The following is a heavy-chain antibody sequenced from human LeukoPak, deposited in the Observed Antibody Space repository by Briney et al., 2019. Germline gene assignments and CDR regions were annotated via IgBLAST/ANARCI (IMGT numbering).Heavy chain of an antibody. CDR2: INPNSGGT. V-gene: IGHV1-2*02. J-gene: IGHJ3*02. CDR3: ARGGKIMINMVRGALASRDAFDI. Sequence: ASVKVSCKASGYTFTGYYIHWGRQAPGQGVEWMGWINPNSGGTKYAQKFQGRVTVTRDTSISTSSMELSRLKSDDTAVYYCARGGKIMINMVRGALASRDAFDIWGQGTMVTVSS. D-gene: IGHD3-10*01. CDR1: GYTFTGYY.